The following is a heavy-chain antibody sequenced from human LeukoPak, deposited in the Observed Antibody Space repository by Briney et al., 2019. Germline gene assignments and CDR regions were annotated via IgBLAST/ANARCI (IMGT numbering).Heavy chain of an antibody. V-gene: IGHV1-2*02. CDR1: GYTFTAFY. CDR2: LNPNSGDT. Sequence: PGASVKVSCKSSGYTFTAFYVHWVRQAPGQGLEWMGWLNPNSGDTNYAQKFQDRVTMTRDTSITTVYMELRRLTSDDTAVYYCVRGLRKDGHNLFDYWGQGTLVTVSS. J-gene: IGHJ4*02. CDR3: VRGLRKDGHNLFDY. D-gene: IGHD5-24*01.